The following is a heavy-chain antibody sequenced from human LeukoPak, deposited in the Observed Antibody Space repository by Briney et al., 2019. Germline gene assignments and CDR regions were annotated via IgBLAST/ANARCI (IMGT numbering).Heavy chain of an antibody. CDR2: ISYDGSNK. Sequence: GGSLRLSCAASGFTFGSYGMHWVRQAPGKGLEWVAVISYDGSNKYYADSVKGRFTISRDNSKNTLYLQMNSLRAEDTAVYYCAKDREDYYDSSGYYVYWGQGTLVTVSS. CDR3: AKDREDYYDSSGYYVY. D-gene: IGHD3-22*01. J-gene: IGHJ4*02. V-gene: IGHV3-30*18. CDR1: GFTFGSYG.